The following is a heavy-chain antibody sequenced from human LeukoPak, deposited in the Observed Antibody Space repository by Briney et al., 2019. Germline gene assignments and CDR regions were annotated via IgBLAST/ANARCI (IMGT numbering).Heavy chain of an antibody. Sequence: ASVKVSCKASGGTFSSYAISWVRQAPGQGLEWMGGIIPIFGTANYAQKFQGRVTITADEPTRTAYMELSSLRSEDTAVYYCARGGSYEQFDYWGQGTLVTDPS. V-gene: IGHV1-69*13. D-gene: IGHD1-26*01. CDR1: GGTFSSYA. CDR2: IIPIFGTA. CDR3: ARGGSYEQFDY. J-gene: IGHJ4*02.